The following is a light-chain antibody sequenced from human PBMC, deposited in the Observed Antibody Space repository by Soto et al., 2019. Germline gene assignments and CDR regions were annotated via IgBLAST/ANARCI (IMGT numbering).Light chain of an antibody. V-gene: IGLV1-40*01. CDR3: HSYDSGLSGVV. CDR1: SSNIGAGYD. Sequence: QSVLPQPPSVSGAPGQRVTISCTGSSSNIGAGYDVHWYQQLPGTAPKLLIYGSTNRPSGVPDRFSGSKSGTSASLAITGLQAEDEADYYCHSYDSGLSGVVIGGGTKLTVL. J-gene: IGLJ2*01. CDR2: GST.